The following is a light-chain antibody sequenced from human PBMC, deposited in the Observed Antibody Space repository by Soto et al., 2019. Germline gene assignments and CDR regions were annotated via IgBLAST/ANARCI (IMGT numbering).Light chain of an antibody. CDR2: AVS. CDR3: MQSIQLPLT. V-gene: IGKV2D-29*01. Sequence: DILMTQTPLSLSVNPGQPASISCKSSQSLLHSDGKTYLYWYLQKAGQPPQLLIYAVSNRFSGVPDRFSGSGSGTDFTLKISRVEAEDVGVYYCMQSIQLPLTFGGGTKVDIK. J-gene: IGKJ4*01. CDR1: QSLLHSDGKTY.